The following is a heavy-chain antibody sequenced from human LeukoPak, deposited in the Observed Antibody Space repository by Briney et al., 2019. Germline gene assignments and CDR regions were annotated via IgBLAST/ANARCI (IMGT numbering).Heavy chain of an antibody. D-gene: IGHD3-10*01. J-gene: IGHJ4*02. CDR1: GGTFSSYA. CDR3: ARDRNYYGSGSRPYYFDY. Sequence: GASVKVSCNASGGTFSSYAISWVRQAPAQGLEWMGGVIPIFGTANYAQKLHGRVTITTDESTSTAYMELSSLRSEDTAVYYCARDRNYYGSGSRPYYFDYWGQGTLVTVSS. V-gene: IGHV1-69*05. CDR2: VIPIFGTA.